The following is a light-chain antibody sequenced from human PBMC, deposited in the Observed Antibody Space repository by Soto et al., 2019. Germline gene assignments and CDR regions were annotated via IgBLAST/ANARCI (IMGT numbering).Light chain of an antibody. V-gene: IGKV3-20*01. CDR2: LAS. Sequence: EIVLTQSPGTLSLSPGERATLSCRASQPVRGNYLAWFQQRPGQPPRLLFYLASTRAAGVPDRFSGSGTGTDFSLTINRLEPDDFALYYCHHYGPAPWTFGLRTKVEIK. J-gene: IGKJ1*01. CDR3: HHYGPAPWT. CDR1: QPVRGNY.